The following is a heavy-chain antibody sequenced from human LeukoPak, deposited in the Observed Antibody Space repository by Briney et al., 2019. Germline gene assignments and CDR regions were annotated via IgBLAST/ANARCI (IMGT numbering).Heavy chain of an antibody. CDR2: IKQDGSEK. D-gene: IGHD2-2*01. CDR1: KFMFSNHW. J-gene: IGHJ3*02. Sequence: GGSLRLSCTASKFMFSNHWMSWVRQAPGKGLEWVANIKQDGSEKYYANSVDGRFTTSRDNSKNTLYLQRNSLRADYTAVYYCAKGQLEGVDALDIRGQGAMVTVSS. V-gene: IGHV3-7*01. CDR3: AKGQLEGVDALDI.